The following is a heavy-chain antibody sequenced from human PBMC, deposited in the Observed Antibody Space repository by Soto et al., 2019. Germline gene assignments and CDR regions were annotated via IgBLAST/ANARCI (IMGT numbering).Heavy chain of an antibody. J-gene: IGHJ3*02. CDR1: GFTVSSNY. CDR2: IYSGGST. V-gene: IGHV3-53*01. Sequence: GGSLRLSCAASGFTVSSNYMSWVRQAPGKGLEWVSVIYSGGSTYYADSVKGRFTISRDNSKNTLYLQMNSLRAEDTAVYYCAREGVLPPDAFDIWGQGTMVTVSS. CDR3: AREGVLPPDAFDI.